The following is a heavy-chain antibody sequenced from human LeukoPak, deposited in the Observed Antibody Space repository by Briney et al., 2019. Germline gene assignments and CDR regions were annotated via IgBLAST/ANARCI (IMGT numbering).Heavy chain of an antibody. J-gene: IGHJ4*02. Sequence: SETLSLTCTVSGGSISSYYWSWIRQSPGKGLEWIGYIYHSGSTNYNPSLRSRLTISVDTSKNQFSLRLSSVTTADTAVYYCARLVLLPDYWGQGTLVTVSS. V-gene: IGHV4-59*01. CDR2: IYHSGST. D-gene: IGHD2-15*01. CDR3: ARLVLLPDY. CDR1: GGSISSYY.